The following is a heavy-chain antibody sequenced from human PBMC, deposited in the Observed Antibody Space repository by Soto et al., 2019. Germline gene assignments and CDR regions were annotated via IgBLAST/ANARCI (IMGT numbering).Heavy chain of an antibody. V-gene: IGHV4-59*01. D-gene: IGHD1-26*01. CDR3: ARCQRVGIPGFHSDY. CDR2: IYNNGNT. Sequence: SETLSLTCTVSGGSINSYYWSWIRQPPWKGPEWIGYIYNNGNTNYNPSLKSRVTISLDASTNQFSLELSSVTAADTAVYYCARCQRVGIPGFHSDYWGKGALVTGST. CDR1: GGSINSYY. J-gene: IGHJ4*02.